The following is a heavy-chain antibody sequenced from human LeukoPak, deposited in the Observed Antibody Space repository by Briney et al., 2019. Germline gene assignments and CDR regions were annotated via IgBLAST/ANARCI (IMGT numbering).Heavy chain of an antibody. D-gene: IGHD3-3*01. V-gene: IGHV4-31*03. CDR2: INYSGST. J-gene: IGHJ5*02. CDR1: GGSISSGTYY. Sequence: PSQTLSLTCTVSGGSISSGTYYWSWIRQHPGKGLEWIGDINYSGSTNYNPSLKSRVTISVDTSKNQFSLKLSSVTAADTAVYYCARDGVFGVSNWFDPWGQGTLVTVSS. CDR3: ARDGVFGVSNWFDP.